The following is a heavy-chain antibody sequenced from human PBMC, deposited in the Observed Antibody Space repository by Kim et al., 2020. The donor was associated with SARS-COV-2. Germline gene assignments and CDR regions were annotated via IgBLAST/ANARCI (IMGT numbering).Heavy chain of an antibody. D-gene: IGHD1-26*01. CDR3: ARDGYYPKYYFDY. Sequence: YVDSGKGRFTISRDNAKNSLYLQLNSLRAEDTAVYYCARDGYYPKYYFDYWGQGTLATVSS. V-gene: IGHV3-7*01. J-gene: IGHJ4*02.